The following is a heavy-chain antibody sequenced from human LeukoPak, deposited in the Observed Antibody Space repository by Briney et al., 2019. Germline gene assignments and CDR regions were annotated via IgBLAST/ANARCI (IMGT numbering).Heavy chain of an antibody. J-gene: IGHJ2*01. V-gene: IGHV4-31*03. CDR3: ARGLGSSGYYSGRCWYFDL. CDR2: IYYSGST. Sequence: PSQTLSLTCTVSGGSISSGGYYWSWIRQHPGKGLEWIGYIYYSGSTYYNPSLESRVTTSVDTSKNQFSLKLSSVTAADTAVYYCARGLGSSGYYSGRCWYFDLWGRGTLVTVSS. D-gene: IGHD3-22*01. CDR1: GGSISSGGYY.